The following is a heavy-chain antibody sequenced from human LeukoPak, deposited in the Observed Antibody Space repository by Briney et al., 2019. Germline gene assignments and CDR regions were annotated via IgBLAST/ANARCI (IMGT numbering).Heavy chain of an antibody. CDR3: ARLVSPFAAAGITY. D-gene: IGHD6-13*01. J-gene: IGHJ4*02. CDR1: GYSFTSYW. Sequence: PGASLQISCKGSGYSFTSYWIGWVRQMPGKGLGWMGIIYPGDSDTRFSPSFQGQVTISADKSMSTAYLQWSSLKASDTAMYYCARLVSPFAAAGITYWGQGTLVTVSS. CDR2: IYPGDSDT. V-gene: IGHV5-51*01.